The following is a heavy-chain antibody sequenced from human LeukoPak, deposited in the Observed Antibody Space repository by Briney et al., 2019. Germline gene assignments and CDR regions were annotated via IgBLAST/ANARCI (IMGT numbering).Heavy chain of an antibody. V-gene: IGHV4-59*01. J-gene: IGHJ4*02. Sequence: PAETLSLTCTVSGGSISSYYWSWIRQPPGKGLEWLGYIDYSGSTNYNHSLKSRVTISVDTSKNQFSLKLSSVTAADTTVYYCATQSPTGYYDSSGEFDYWGQGTLVTVSS. CDR3: ATQSPTGYYDSSGEFDY. CDR2: IDYSGST. D-gene: IGHD3-22*01. CDR1: GGSISSYY.